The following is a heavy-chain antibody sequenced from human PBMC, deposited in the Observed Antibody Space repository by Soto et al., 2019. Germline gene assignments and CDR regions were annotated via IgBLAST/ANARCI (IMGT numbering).Heavy chain of an antibody. CDR1: GFTFDDYA. D-gene: IGHD2-15*01. J-gene: IGHJ4*02. CDR3: AKAPARYCSGGSCPFDY. Sequence: EVQLVESGGGLVQPGRSLRLSCAASGFTFDDYAMHWVRQAPGKGLEWVSGISWNSGSIGYADSVKGRFTISRDNAKNSLYLQMDSLRAEDTALYYCAKAPARYCSGGSCPFDYWGQGTLVTVSS. CDR2: ISWNSGSI. V-gene: IGHV3-9*01.